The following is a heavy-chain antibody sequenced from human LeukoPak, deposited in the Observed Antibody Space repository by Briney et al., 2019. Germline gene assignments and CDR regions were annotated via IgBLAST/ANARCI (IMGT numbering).Heavy chain of an antibody. D-gene: IGHD1-1*01. CDR1: GFTFRSYA. Sequence: GGSLRLSCAASGFTFRSYAMSWVRQAPGKGLEWVSAISGSTVSTYYAESVRGRFTISRDNSKNTLYLQMNSLRAEDTAVYYCAKASNWYYSDYWGQGTLVTVSS. J-gene: IGHJ4*02. V-gene: IGHV3-23*01. CDR3: AKASNWYYSDY. CDR2: ISGSTVST.